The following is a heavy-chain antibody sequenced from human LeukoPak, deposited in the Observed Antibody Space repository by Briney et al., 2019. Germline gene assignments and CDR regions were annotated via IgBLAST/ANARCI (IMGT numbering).Heavy chain of an antibody. CDR3: ASPGDMPTTFYYYMDV. CDR2: INTNTGNP. V-gene: IGHV7-4-1*02. Sequence: GASVKVSCKASGYTFTSYAMNWVRQAPGQGLEWMGWINTNTGNPTYAQGFTGRFVFSLDTSVSTAYLQISSLKAEDTAVYYCASPGDMPTTFYYYMDVWGKGTTVTVSS. J-gene: IGHJ6*03. CDR1: GYTFTSYA. D-gene: IGHD2-15*01.